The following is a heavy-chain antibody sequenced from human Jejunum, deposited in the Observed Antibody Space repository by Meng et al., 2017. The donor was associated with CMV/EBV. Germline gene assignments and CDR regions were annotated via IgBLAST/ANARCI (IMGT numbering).Heavy chain of an antibody. CDR1: GFTFSRYN. CDR3: ARANNHAMDV. D-gene: IGHD1/OR15-1a*01. Sequence: CTASGFTFSRYNMNWVRQSPGKGLVWVSRINSDGSSTTYADPVKGRFTFSRDNAKNTLYLQMNSLRAEDTAVYYCARANNHAMDVWGQGTTVTVSS. V-gene: IGHV3-74*01. J-gene: IGHJ6*02. CDR2: INSDGSST.